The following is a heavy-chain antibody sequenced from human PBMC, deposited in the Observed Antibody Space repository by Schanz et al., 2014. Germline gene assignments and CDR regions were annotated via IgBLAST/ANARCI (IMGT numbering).Heavy chain of an antibody. D-gene: IGHD3-10*01. CDR2: IQSDGSIT. Sequence: VQMVESGGCVVQLGRSLRLSCEASGFTLTSYALTWVRQAPGKGLVWVSRIQSDGSITTYADSVKGRFAISRDNAKNTLYLQMNSLGAEDTAVYYCARATYYHVSGSYYGNFDSWGQGTLVTVSS. V-gene: IGHV3-74*02. CDR3: ARATYYHVSGSYYGNFDS. CDR1: GFTLTSYA. J-gene: IGHJ4*02.